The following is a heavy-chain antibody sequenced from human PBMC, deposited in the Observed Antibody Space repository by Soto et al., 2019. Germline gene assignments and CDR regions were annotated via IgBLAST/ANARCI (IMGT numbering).Heavy chain of an antibody. V-gene: IGHV3-53*01. Sequence: GGSLRLSCAASGFTVSSNYMSWVRQAPGKGLEWVSVIYSGGSTYYADSVKGRFTISRDNSKNTLYLQMNSLRAEDTAVYYCARVHKAFGEFSMDVWGQGTTVTVSS. J-gene: IGHJ6*02. CDR1: GFTVSSNY. CDR2: IYSGGST. D-gene: IGHD3-10*01. CDR3: ARVHKAFGEFSMDV.